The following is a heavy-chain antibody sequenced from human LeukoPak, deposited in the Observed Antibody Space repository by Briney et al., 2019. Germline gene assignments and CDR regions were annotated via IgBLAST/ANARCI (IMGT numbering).Heavy chain of an antibody. J-gene: IGHJ4*02. Sequence: SVKVSCKASGGTFSSYAISWVRQAPGQGLEWMGRIIPILGIANYAQKFQGRVTITADKSTSTAYMELSSLRSEDTAAYYCARESTTYYFDYWGQGTLVTVS. CDR2: IIPILGIA. CDR1: GGTFSSYA. CDR3: ARESTTYYFDY. D-gene: IGHD1-14*01. V-gene: IGHV1-69*04.